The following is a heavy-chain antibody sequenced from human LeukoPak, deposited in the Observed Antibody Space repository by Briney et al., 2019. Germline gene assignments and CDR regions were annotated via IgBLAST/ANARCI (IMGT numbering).Heavy chain of an antibody. CDR2: IKGFDPTT. Sequence: GGPLTLSCGASGLHLRDYYMRWMRQPPGRGLEGVSTIKGFDPTTYYADSVKGRFTISRDNAKNSLFLQMSSLRADDTAIYYCARAGELRYMDVWGKGTAVTVSS. CDR3: ARAGELRYMDV. CDR1: GLHLRDYY. V-gene: IGHV3-11*04. D-gene: IGHD3-16*01. J-gene: IGHJ6*03.